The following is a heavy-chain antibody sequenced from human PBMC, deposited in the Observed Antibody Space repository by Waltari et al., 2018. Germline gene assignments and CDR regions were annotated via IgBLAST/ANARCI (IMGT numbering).Heavy chain of an antibody. CDR2: IWYDGSKE. J-gene: IGHJ4*02. V-gene: IGHV3-33*01. CDR3: AREPHYYDSPYFDY. Sequence: VQLVESGGGEVQPGGSLGLLCEASGVTFGGQGVHWVRQGPNKGLEWVASIWYDGSKEYYADSVKGRFTISRDNSKNTLYLQMNSLRVEDTAMYYCAREPHYYDSPYFDYWGQGTLVTVSS. CDR1: GVTFGGQG. D-gene: IGHD3-22*01.